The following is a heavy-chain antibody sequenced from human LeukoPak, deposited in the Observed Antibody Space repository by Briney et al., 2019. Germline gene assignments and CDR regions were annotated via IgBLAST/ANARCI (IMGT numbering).Heavy chain of an antibody. V-gene: IGHV4-34*01. D-gene: IGHD2-2*01. CDR1: GGSFSGYY. Sequence: SETLSLTCAVYGGSFSGYYWSWIRQPPGKGLEWIGEINHSGSTNYNPSLKSRVTISVDTSKNQFSLKLSSVTAADTAVYYCAARGGSSPSPGWFDPWGEGTLVTVSS. J-gene: IGHJ5*02. CDR2: INHSGST. CDR3: AARGGSSPSPGWFDP.